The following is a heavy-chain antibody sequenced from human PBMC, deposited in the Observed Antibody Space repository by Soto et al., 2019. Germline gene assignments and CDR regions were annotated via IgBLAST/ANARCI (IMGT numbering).Heavy chain of an antibody. V-gene: IGHV3-7*01. D-gene: IGHD6-6*01. CDR3: ARSIAARLNWFDP. Sequence: PGGSLRLSCAASGFTFSSYWMSWVRQAPGKGLEWVANIKQDGSEKYYVDSVKGRFTISRDNAKNSLYLQMNSLRAEDTAVYYCARSIAARLNWFDPWGRGTLVTVSS. CDR1: GFTFSSYW. J-gene: IGHJ5*02. CDR2: IKQDGSEK.